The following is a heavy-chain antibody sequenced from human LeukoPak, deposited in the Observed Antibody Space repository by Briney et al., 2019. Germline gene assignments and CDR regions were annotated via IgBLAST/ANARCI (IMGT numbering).Heavy chain of an antibody. Sequence: PSETLSLTCAVYGGSFCGYYWSWIRQPPGKGLEWIGEINHSGSTNYNPSLKSRVTISVDTSKNQFSLKLSSVTAADTAVYYCARVPACIAAAGYFDYWGQGTLVTVSS. V-gene: IGHV4-34*01. D-gene: IGHD6-13*01. CDR2: INHSGST. J-gene: IGHJ4*02. CDR1: GGSFCGYY. CDR3: ARVPACIAAAGYFDY.